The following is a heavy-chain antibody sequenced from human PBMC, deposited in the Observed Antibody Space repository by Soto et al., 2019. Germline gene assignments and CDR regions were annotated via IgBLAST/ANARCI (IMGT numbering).Heavy chain of an antibody. CDR2: INLSAGST. D-gene: IGHD3-22*01. Sequence: ASVKVSCKASGHTFTSYYMHWVRQAPGQGLEWIGIINLSAGSTSYAQKFQGRVTITRDTSTSTVYMDMSSLRSEDTAVYYCARDGTSSGYYDYWGQGTLVTVSS. J-gene: IGHJ4*02. CDR3: ARDGTSSGYYDY. CDR1: GHTFTSYY. V-gene: IGHV1-46*01.